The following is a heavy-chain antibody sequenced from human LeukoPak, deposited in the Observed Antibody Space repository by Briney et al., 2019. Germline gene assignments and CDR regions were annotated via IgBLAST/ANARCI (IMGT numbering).Heavy chain of an antibody. CDR3: AKDRPTYYYDKNPDLVPL. CDR1: GFTFSSYA. Sequence: GGSLRLSCAASGFTFSSYAMSWVRQAPGKGLEWVSAISGSGGSTYYADSVKGRFTISRDNSKNTLHLQMNSLRAEDTAVYYCAKDRPTYYYDKNPDLVPLWGQGTTVTVSS. V-gene: IGHV3-23*01. D-gene: IGHD3-22*01. CDR2: ISGSGGST. J-gene: IGHJ6*02.